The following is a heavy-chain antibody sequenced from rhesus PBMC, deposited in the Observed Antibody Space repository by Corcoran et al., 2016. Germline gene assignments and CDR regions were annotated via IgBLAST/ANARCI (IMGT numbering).Heavy chain of an antibody. CDR3: ARGSGSWPYNSLDV. D-gene: IGHD6-25*01. CDR1: GYSISSGYG. Sequence: QVQLQESGPGLVKPSETLSLTCAVSGYSISSGYGWSWIRHPPGKGLEWIGYIGGNRGSTNYNPSLKSRVTISKDTSKNQFALKLSSVTAADTAVYYCARGSGSWPYNSLDVWGRGVLVTVSS. CDR2: IGGNRGST. J-gene: IGHJ5-2*02. V-gene: IGHV4-127*01.